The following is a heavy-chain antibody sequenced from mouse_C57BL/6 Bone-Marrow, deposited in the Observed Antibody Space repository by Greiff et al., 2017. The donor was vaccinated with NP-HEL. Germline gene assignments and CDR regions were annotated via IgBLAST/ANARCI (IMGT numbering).Heavy chain of an antibody. CDR3: TRDPGGYYFDY. V-gene: IGHV5-9-1*02. J-gene: IGHJ2*01. CDR2: ISSGGDYI. Sequence: EVKVVESGEGLVKPGGSLKLSCAASGFTFSSYAMSWVRQTPEKRLEWVAYISSGGDYIYYADTVKGRFTISRDNARNTLYLQMSSLKSEDTAMYYCTRDPGGYYFDYWGQGTTLTVSS. CDR1: GFTFSSYA.